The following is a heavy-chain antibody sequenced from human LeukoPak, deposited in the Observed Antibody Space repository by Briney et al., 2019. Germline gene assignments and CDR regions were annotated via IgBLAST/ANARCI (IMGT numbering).Heavy chain of an antibody. CDR2: IKQDGSEK. V-gene: IGHV3-7*01. D-gene: IGHD3-22*01. J-gene: IGHJ4*02. CDR3: ARDGDTSGYSD. CDR1: GFTFSNYW. Sequence: GGSLRLSCAASGFTFSNYWMSWVRQAPGKGLEWVANIKQDGSEKHYVDSVKGRFTISRDSAKDSLYLQMNGLRAEDTAVYYCARDGDTSGYSDWGQGTLVTVSS.